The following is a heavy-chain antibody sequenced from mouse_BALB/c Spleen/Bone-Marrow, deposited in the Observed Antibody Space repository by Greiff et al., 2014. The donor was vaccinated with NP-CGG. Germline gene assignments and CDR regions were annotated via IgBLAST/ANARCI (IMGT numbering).Heavy chain of an antibody. CDR2: IDPANGNT. CDR1: GFNIKDTY. V-gene: IGHV14-3*02. J-gene: IGHJ2*01. CDR3: AYGSSYDYFDY. Sequence: DVQLQESGAELGKPGASVKLSCTASGFNIKDTYMHWVKQRPEQGLEWIGRIDPANGNTKYDPKFQGKATITADTSSNTAYLQLSSLTSEDTAVYYCAYGSSYDYFDYWGQGTTLTVSS. D-gene: IGHD1-1*01.